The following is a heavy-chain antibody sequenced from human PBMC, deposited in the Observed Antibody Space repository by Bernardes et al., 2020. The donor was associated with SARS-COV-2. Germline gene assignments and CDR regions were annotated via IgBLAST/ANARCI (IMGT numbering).Heavy chain of an antibody. J-gene: IGHJ4*02. V-gene: IGHV4-34*01. CDR1: GGSLIGFY. Sequence: ETLSLTCFVYGGSLIGFYWTWIRQAPEKGLEWIGEINQSGRNNYTPSLRSRVTMSADTSNTQFSLRLTSVTAADTAVYFCAKFKVLRHLDWSLSWLEYYSVSWGQGTLVTVSS. CDR2: INQSGRN. D-gene: IGHD3-9*01. CDR3: AKFKVLRHLDWSLSWLEYYSVS.